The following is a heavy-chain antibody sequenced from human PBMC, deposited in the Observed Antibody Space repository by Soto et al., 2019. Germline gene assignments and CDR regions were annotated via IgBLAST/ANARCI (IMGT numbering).Heavy chain of an antibody. CDR2: ISSSGSTI. Sequence: GRSLRLSCAASGFTFSSYEMNWVRQATGKGLEWVSYISSSGSTIYYADSVKGRFTISRDNAKNSLYLQMNSLRAEDAAVYYCASSYVGVVPATIMDVWGQGTTVTVSS. V-gene: IGHV3-48*03. CDR3: ASSYVGVVPATIMDV. J-gene: IGHJ6*02. CDR1: GFTFSSYE. D-gene: IGHD2-2*01.